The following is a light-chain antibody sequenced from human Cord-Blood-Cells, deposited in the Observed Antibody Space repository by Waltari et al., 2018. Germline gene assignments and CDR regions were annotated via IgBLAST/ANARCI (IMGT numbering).Light chain of an antibody. CDR2: GKN. J-gene: IGLJ2*01. CDR1: SVRGQY. CDR3: NSRDSSGNHVV. Sequence: SVLTQDPAVSVALLQMIRIGCPGSSVRGQYTSWYQQKPGQSPVLVIYGKNNRPSGIPDRFSGSSSGNTASLTITGAQAEDEADYYCNSRDSSGNHVVFGGGTKLTVL. V-gene: IGLV3-19*01.